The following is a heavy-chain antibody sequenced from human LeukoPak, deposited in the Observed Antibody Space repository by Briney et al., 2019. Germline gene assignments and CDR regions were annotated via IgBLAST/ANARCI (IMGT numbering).Heavy chain of an antibody. D-gene: IGHD6-19*01. J-gene: IGHJ6*03. CDR3: VKAEQWLMVYYYYMDV. CDR2: INGSGGST. Sequence: GGSLRLSCAASGFTFSSYAMSWVRQAPGKGLEWVSAINGSGGSTYYADSVKGRFTISRDNSKNTLYLQMNSLRAEDTAVYYCVKAEQWLMVYYYYMDVWGKGTTVTVSS. V-gene: IGHV3-23*01. CDR1: GFTFSSYA.